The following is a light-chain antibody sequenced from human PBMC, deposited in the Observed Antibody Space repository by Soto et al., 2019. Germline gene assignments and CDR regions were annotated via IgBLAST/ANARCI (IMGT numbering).Light chain of an antibody. CDR3: SSYTSSSTLPYV. CDR1: SSYGGGYND. CDR2: DVS. V-gene: IGLV2-14*01. Sequence: TRPASGTSAPVGGSSISCTKTSSYGGGYNDGSWYQQQTGKAPQFMIYDVSNRPSGVSNRFSGSKSGNTASLTIYGLQAEDEPDYYCSSYTSSSTLPYVFGTGTKVT. J-gene: IGLJ1*01.